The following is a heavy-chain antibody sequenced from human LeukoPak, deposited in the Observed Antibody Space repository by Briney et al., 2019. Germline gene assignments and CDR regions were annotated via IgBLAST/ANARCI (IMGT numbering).Heavy chain of an antibody. CDR2: IYTTGST. D-gene: IGHD2-2*01. CDR3: ARDPYCSSTRCYGMDV. V-gene: IGHV4-4*07. CDR1: GGSINNNY. Sequence: PSETLSLTCTVSGGSINNNYCSWIRQPAGKGLEWIGHIYTTGSTVYNPSLKSRLTMSVDASKNQFSLKLTSVTAADTAVYYCARDPYCSSTRCYGMDVWGQGTTVTVSS. J-gene: IGHJ6*02.